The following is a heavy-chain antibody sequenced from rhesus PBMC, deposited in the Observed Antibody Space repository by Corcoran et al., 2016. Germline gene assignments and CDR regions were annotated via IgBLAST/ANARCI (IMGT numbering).Heavy chain of an antibody. CDR3: ARDETVAAYSGSYFDAFDF. J-gene: IGHJ3*01. D-gene: IGHD1-44*02. CDR1: GGSISSNY. Sequence: QLQLQESGPGLVKPSETLSLTCAVSGGSISSNYWSWIRQPPGKGLEWIGRISGSGGSTDYNPSLKGRVTISTDTSKNHFSLKLSSVTAADTAVYYCARDETVAAYSGSYFDAFDFWGQGLRVTVSS. CDR2: ISGSGGST. V-gene: IGHV4-173*01.